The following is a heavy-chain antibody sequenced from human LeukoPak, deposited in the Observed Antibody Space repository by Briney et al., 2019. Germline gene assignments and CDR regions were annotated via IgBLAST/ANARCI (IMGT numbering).Heavy chain of an antibody. CDR2: IYYSGST. D-gene: IGHD3-22*01. V-gene: IGHV4-31*03. J-gene: IGHJ6*02. CDR1: GGSISSGGYY. Sequence: PSQTLSLTCTDSGGSISSGGYYWSWIRQHPGKGLEWIGYIYYSGSTYYNPSLKTRVTISVDTSKYQFSLKLSSVTAADTAVYYCARAWVDNFPNYYYYYGMDVWGQGTTVTVSS. CDR3: ARAWVDNFPNYYYYYGMDV.